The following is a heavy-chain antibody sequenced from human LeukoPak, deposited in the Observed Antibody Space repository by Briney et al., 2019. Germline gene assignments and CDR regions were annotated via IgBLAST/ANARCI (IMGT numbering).Heavy chain of an antibody. CDR1: GVTLSSYA. Sequence: GGSLRLSCAASGVTLSSYAMGWVRQAPGKGLQRISGITISGDNIYYADSVKGRFTISRDNSKNTLYLQMNSLRAEDTAIYYCGRDYHLDHWGQGTLVTVSS. V-gene: IGHV3-23*01. CDR3: GRDYHLDH. D-gene: IGHD1-14*01. J-gene: IGHJ4*02. CDR2: ITISGDNI.